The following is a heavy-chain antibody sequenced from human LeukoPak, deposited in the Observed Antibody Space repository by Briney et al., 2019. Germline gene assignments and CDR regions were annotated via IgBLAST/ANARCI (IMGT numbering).Heavy chain of an antibody. CDR2: IYYSGST. Sequence: KPSETLSLTCTVSGGSISSSSYYWGWIRQPPGKGLEWIGNIYYSGSTYYNPSLKSRVTISVDTSKNQFSLKLSSVTAADTAVYYCARTSYYYDTSGYPLNWFDPWGQGTLVTVSS. CDR3: ARTSYYYDTSGYPLNWFDP. CDR1: GGSISSSSYY. D-gene: IGHD3-22*01. V-gene: IGHV4-39*01. J-gene: IGHJ5*02.